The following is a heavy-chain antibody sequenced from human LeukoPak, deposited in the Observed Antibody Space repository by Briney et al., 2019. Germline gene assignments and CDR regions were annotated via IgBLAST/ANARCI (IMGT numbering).Heavy chain of an antibody. V-gene: IGHV3-48*03. Sequence: GGSLRLSCGASGFTFSSYEMNWVRQAPGKGLEWVSYISSSGSTIYYADSVKGRFTISRDNAKNSLYLQMNSLRAEDTAVYYCAREGIVGATRVTDSWGQGTLVTVSS. CDR3: AREGIVGATRVTDS. CDR1: GFTFSSYE. D-gene: IGHD1-26*01. J-gene: IGHJ4*02. CDR2: ISSSGSTI.